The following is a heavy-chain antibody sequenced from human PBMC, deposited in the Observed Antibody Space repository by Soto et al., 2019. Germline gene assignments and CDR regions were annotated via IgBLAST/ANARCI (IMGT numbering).Heavy chain of an antibody. D-gene: IGHD4-4*01. CDR3: ARSKVD. CDR2: VYSGGNA. CDR1: GFSVSGSY. V-gene: IGHV3-66*01. J-gene: IGHJ4*02. Sequence: DVQVVESGGGLVQPGGSLRLSCAVSGFSVSGSYMCWVRQAPGKGLEWVSGVYSGGNAYYADSVKGRFTICRDNSRNTVFLQMNSLRVEDTAVYYCARSKVDWGQGTVVTVSS.